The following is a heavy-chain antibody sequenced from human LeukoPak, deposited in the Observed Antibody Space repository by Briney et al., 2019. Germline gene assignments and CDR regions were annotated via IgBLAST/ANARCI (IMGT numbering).Heavy chain of an antibody. J-gene: IGHJ4*02. D-gene: IGHD6-19*01. V-gene: IGHV4-34*01. CDR2: INHSGRT. CDR3: AREAAVALVDY. CDR1: GGSFSGYY. Sequence: PSETLSFTGAGYGGSFSGYYWSWNRQRPGKGLEWIGEINHSGRTNYNPSLKSRVTISVDTSKNQFSLKLSSVTAADTAVYYCAREAAVALVDYWGQGTLVTVSS.